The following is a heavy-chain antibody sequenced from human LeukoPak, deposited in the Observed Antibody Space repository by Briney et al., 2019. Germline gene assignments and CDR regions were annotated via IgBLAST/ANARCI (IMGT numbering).Heavy chain of an antibody. V-gene: IGHV4-34*01. D-gene: IGHD4-17*01. Sequence: SSETLSLTCTVSGGSFSGYYCTWIRQPPGKGLEWVGEINHSGSANYNPSLKSRVTISLDTSKNQFSLKLSSVTAADTAVYYCARGQGTVTTHWGQGTLVTVSS. CDR3: ARGQGTVTTH. CDR1: GGSFSGYY. J-gene: IGHJ4*02. CDR2: INHSGSA.